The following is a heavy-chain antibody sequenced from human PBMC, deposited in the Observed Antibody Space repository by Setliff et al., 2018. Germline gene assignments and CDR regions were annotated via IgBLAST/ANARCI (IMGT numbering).Heavy chain of an antibody. CDR2: FTGGGGGGTT. CDR3: AKDDQIRGHNLDY. D-gene: IGHD3-10*01. CDR1: GITFSNYD. J-gene: IGHJ4*02. V-gene: IGHV3-23*01. Sequence: GGSLRLSCEGSGITFSNYDMSWVRQAPGKGLEWVAVFTGGGGGGTTFYADSVRGRFTISRDTSKNTLFLQMNSLRADDTATYYCAKDDQIRGHNLDYWGQGTLVTVSS.